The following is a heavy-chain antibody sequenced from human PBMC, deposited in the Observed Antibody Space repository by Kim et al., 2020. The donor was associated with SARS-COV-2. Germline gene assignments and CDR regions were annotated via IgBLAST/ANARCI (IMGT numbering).Heavy chain of an antibody. Sequence: GGSLRLSCAASGFTFSDCYMTWIRQAPGKGLEWVSYISSSGSTIYYADSVKGRFTISRDNAKNSLYLQMNSLRAEDTAVYYCASGVVGDTRYNWFDPWGQGTLVTLSA. D-gene: IGHD2-15*01. J-gene: IGHJ5*02. CDR3: ASGVVGDTRYNWFDP. CDR1: GFTFSDCY. V-gene: IGHV3-11*01. CDR2: ISSSGSTI.